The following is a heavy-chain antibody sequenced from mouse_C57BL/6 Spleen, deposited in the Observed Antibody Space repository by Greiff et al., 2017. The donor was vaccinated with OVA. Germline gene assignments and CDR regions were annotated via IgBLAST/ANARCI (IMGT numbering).Heavy chain of an antibody. CDR3: TREGITTVVGGYFDV. Sequence: EVQRVESGAGLVKPGGSLKLSCAASGFTFSSYAMSWVRQTPEKRLEWVAYISSGGDYIYYADTVKGRFTISRDNARNTLYLQMSSLKSEDTAMYYCTREGITTVVGGYFDVWGTGTTVTVSS. J-gene: IGHJ1*03. CDR1: GFTFSSYA. D-gene: IGHD1-1*01. CDR2: ISSGGDYI. V-gene: IGHV5-9-1*02.